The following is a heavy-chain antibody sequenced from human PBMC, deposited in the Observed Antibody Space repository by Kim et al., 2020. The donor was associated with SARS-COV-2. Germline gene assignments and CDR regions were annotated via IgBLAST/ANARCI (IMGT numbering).Heavy chain of an antibody. Sequence: DSVKGRFTSSRANSKNTLYLQMNSLRAEDTAVYYCASQYGDYHNGYGMDVWGQGTTVTVSS. CDR3: ASQYGDYHNGYGMDV. J-gene: IGHJ6*02. D-gene: IGHD4-17*01. V-gene: IGHV3-30*01.